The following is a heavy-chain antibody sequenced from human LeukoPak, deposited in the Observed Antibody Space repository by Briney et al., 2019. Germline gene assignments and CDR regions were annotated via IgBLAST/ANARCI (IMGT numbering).Heavy chain of an antibody. Sequence: GGSLRLSCAASGFTFSSYGMHWVRQAPGKGLEWVAVISYDGSNKYYADSVKDRFTISRDNSKNTLYLQMNSLRAEDTAVYYCAKGRGYNWNSGGFDYWGQGTLVTVSS. CDR1: GFTFSSYG. CDR2: ISYDGSNK. CDR3: AKGRGYNWNSGGFDY. J-gene: IGHJ4*02. D-gene: IGHD1-7*01. V-gene: IGHV3-30*18.